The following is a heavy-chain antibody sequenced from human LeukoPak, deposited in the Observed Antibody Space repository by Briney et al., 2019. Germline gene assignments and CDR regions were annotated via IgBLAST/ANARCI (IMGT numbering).Heavy chain of an antibody. V-gene: IGHV3-7*01. CDR3: ARAMRYSTSYSWFDP. CDR1: RFTFSSYW. Sequence: PGGSLRLSCAVSRFTFSSYWMSWVRQAPGKGLEWVANIKLDGSDKYYVDSVKGRFTISRDNAKNSLYLQMNSLRAEDTAVYYCARAMRYSTSYSWFDPWGQGTLVTVSS. D-gene: IGHD6-6*01. CDR2: IKLDGSDK. J-gene: IGHJ5*02.